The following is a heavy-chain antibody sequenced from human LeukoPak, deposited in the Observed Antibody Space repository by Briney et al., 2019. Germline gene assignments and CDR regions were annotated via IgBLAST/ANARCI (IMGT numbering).Heavy chain of an antibody. Sequence: PSETLSLTCAVYGGSFSGYYWSWIRQPPGKGLEWIGEINHSGSTNYNPSLKSRVTISVDTSKNQFSLKLSSVTAADTAVYYCAREVKYYDSSGYYYHRLGPLDYWGQGTLVTVSS. J-gene: IGHJ4*02. V-gene: IGHV4-34*01. CDR3: AREVKYYDSSGYYYHRLGPLDY. CDR2: INHSGST. CDR1: GGSFSGYY. D-gene: IGHD3-22*01.